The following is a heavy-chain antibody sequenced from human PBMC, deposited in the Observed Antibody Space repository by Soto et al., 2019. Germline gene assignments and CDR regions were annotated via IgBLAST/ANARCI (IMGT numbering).Heavy chain of an antibody. J-gene: IGHJ5*02. CDR3: AHRPWYAFEP. V-gene: IGHV2-5*02. D-gene: IGHD6-13*01. CDR2: IYWDGEK. CDR1: GFSLSTTGVG. Sequence: QITLKESGPTLVKPTQTLTLTCTFSGFSLSTTGVGVGWIRQPPGKALELLALIYWDGEKRYSPSLKSRLTITKDTSKNQVVLTMTNMDPVDTATYYCAHRPWYAFEPWGQGILVTVYS.